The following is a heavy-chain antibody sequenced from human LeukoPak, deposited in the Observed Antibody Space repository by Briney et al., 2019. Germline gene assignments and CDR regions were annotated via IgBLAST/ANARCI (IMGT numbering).Heavy chain of an antibody. CDR1: GFTFGDYT. Sequence: GSLRLFWGASGFTFGDYTMHWVRQAPGKGLEWVSAISGGGGSAYYADSVKGRFTISRDNSKNSLYLQMNSLRTEDTALYYCAVEYSSLNYFDYWGQGTLVTVSS. CDR2: ISGGGGSA. J-gene: IGHJ4*02. CDR3: AVEYSSLNYFDY. D-gene: IGHD6-6*01. V-gene: IGHV3-43*01.